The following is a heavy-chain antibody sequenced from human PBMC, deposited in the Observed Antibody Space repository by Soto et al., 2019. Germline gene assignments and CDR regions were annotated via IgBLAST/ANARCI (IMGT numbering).Heavy chain of an antibody. J-gene: IGHJ6*02. D-gene: IGHD5-12*01. Sequence: ASVKVSCKASGYTFTSYGISWVRQAPGQGLEWMGWISAYNGNTNYAQKLQGRVTMTTDTSTSTAYMELRSLRSDDTAVYYCARVRGVATSYYYYYGMDVWGQGTTVTVSS. CDR2: ISAYNGNT. V-gene: IGHV1-18*01. CDR1: GYTFTSYG. CDR3: ARVRGVATSYYYYYGMDV.